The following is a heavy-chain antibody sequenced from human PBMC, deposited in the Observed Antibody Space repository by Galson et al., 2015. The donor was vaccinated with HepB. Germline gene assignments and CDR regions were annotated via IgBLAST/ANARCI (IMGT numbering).Heavy chain of an antibody. V-gene: IGHV1-69*02. CDR1: GGTFSSYT. J-gene: IGHJ4*02. D-gene: IGHD6-19*01. CDR2: IIPILGIA. Sequence: SVKVSCKASGGTFSSYTISWVRQAPGQGLEWMGRIIPILGIANYAQKFQGRVTITADESTSTAYMELSSLRSEDTAVYYCARAGSSGWYPRGYFDYWGQGTLVTVSS. CDR3: ARAGSSGWYPRGYFDY.